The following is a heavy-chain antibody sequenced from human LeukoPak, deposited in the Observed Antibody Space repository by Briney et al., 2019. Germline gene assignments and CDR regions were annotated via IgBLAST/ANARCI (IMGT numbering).Heavy chain of an antibody. CDR1: GYSFTSYW. D-gene: IGHD6-6*01. Sequence: ESLQISSKGSGYSFTSYWIGWVRQVPGKGLVWRGIIYPGDSDTRYSPSFQGQVTISADKSISTAYLQWSSLKASDTAMYYCRRREGWAYSTSSGAQYFQHWGQGTLVTVSS. CDR2: IYPGDSDT. CDR3: RRREGWAYSTSSGAQYFQH. J-gene: IGHJ1*01. V-gene: IGHV5-51*01.